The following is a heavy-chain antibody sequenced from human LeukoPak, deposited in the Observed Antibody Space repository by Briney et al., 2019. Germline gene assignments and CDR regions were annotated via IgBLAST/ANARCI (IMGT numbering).Heavy chain of an antibody. D-gene: IGHD3-22*01. CDR2: INNSGST. CDR3: SGVWWDSSGRFDY. J-gene: IGHJ4*02. V-gene: IGHV4-34*01. CDR1: GGSFSGYY. Sequence: PLETLSHTCAVYGGSFSGYYWSWIRQPPAKGREWMGEINNSGSTNYNPSLKSRVTISVHPSKNQFSLMLSSVTAEDTTWYYGSGVWWDSSGRFDYWGQGILVTVSS.